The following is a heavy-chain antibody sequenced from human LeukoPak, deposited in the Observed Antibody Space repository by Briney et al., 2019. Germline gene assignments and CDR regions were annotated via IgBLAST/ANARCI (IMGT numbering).Heavy chain of an antibody. CDR2: IYYSGST. Sequence: PSETLSLTCTVSGDSISSGYYWGWIRQPPGKGLEWMGSIYYSGSTYYNPSLKSRVTRSVDTSKNQFSLKLSSVTAADTAVYYCAAYYYGSGSYYSYQVDYWGQGTLVTVSS. J-gene: IGHJ4*02. V-gene: IGHV4-38-2*02. D-gene: IGHD3-10*01. CDR1: GDSISSGYY. CDR3: AAYYYGSGSYYSYQVDY.